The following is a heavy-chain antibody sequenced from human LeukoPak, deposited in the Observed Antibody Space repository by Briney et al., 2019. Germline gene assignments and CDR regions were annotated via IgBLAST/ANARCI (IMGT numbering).Heavy chain of an antibody. CDR3: ARDGVHSYAWDY. CDR2: ISAYNGNT. Sequence: ASVKVSCKASGYTFTSYGISWVRQAPGQGLEWMGWISAYNGNTNYAQKLQGRVTVTTDTSTSTDYMELRSLRSDDTAVYYCARDGVHSYAWDYWGQGTLVTVSS. J-gene: IGHJ4*02. D-gene: IGHD5-18*01. V-gene: IGHV1-18*04. CDR1: GYTFTSYG.